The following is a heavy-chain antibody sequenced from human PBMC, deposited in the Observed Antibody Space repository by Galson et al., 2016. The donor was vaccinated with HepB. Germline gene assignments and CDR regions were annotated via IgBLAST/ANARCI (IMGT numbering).Heavy chain of an antibody. CDR3: ARGNDIDGPAVPAPWFDP. J-gene: IGHJ5*02. Sequence: TLSLTCTVSGGSINSGAYYWSWIRQHPGKGLEWIGYIYNSGYTYYNPSLKSRVTISRDTSKNQFSLKLSSVTAADTAVYYCARGNDIDGPAVPAPWFDPWGQGTLVTVSS. CDR2: IYNSGYT. CDR1: GGSINSGAYY. D-gene: IGHD3-9*01. V-gene: IGHV4-31*03.